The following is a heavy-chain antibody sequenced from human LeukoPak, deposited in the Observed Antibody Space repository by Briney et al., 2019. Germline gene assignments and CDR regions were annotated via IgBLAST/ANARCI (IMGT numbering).Heavy chain of an antibody. D-gene: IGHD2-15*01. Sequence: SKTLSPICAVLGGSMSSSNRSSSLGKHPVKWLMWKVVINHIVSTNYNPSHKRRVTISVDTSMNQFSLKLSSVTVVFTAVHHFSIDWDLGYCSGGSCYRGGVAFDPWGQGTLVSDSS. CDR3: SIDWDLGYCSGGSCYRGGVAFDP. CDR2: INHIVST. CDR1: GGSMSSSNR. J-gene: IGHJ5*02. V-gene: IGHV4-4*02.